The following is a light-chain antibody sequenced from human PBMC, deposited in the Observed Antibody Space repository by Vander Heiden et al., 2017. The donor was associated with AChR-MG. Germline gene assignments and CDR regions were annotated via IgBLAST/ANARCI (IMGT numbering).Light chain of an antibody. Sequence: QSALTQPASVSGSPGQSITISCTGTSSDIGVYNYVSWSQQHPGKAPKLMIYDVNNRPSGVSNRFSGSKSDNTASLTISGLQAEDEADYYCSSYTSNNTQVFGTGTRVTVL. V-gene: IGLV2-14*03. J-gene: IGLJ1*01. CDR3: SSYTSNNTQV. CDR2: DVN. CDR1: SSDIGVYNY.